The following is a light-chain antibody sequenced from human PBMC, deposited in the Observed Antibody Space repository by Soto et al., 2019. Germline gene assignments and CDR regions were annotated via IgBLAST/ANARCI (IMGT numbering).Light chain of an antibody. CDR2: EVT. CDR1: SSDIGNYDY. V-gene: IGLV2-14*01. Sequence: QSALTQPASVSGSPGQSITISCTGSSSDIGNYDYVSWYQQHPGKAPKLMIFEVTNRPSGVSYRFSGAKSGNTASLTISGLQAEDEADYYCCSFTPSSTLWVFGGGTKLTVL. J-gene: IGLJ3*02. CDR3: CSFTPSSTLWV.